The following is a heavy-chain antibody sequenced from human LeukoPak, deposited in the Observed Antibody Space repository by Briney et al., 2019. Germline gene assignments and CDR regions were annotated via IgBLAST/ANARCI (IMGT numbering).Heavy chain of an antibody. CDR1: GGSISSSSYY. Sequence: PSETLSLTCTVSGGSISSSSYYWGGIRQPPGKGLEWIGSIYYSGSTYYNPSLKSRVTISVDTSKNQFSLKLSSVTAADTAVYYCAREGGFYRPLDYSGQGTLVTVSS. V-gene: IGHV4-39*02. CDR2: IYYSGST. D-gene: IGHD3-3*01. CDR3: AREGGFYRPLDY. J-gene: IGHJ4*02.